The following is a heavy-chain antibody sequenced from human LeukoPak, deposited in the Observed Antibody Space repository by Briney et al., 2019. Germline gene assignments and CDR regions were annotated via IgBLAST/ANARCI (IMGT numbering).Heavy chain of an antibody. D-gene: IGHD5-12*01. Sequence: GGSLRLSCTASGFAFSDYWMSWVRQAPGKGLEWLANINQDGSQTSYVDSVRARFTVSRDNPKNSLYLQMNSLRADDTAVYYCAVRRGWLRSNFDYWGQGTLVTVSS. V-gene: IGHV3-7*01. CDR1: GFAFSDYW. CDR3: AVRRGWLRSNFDY. CDR2: INQDGSQT. J-gene: IGHJ4*02.